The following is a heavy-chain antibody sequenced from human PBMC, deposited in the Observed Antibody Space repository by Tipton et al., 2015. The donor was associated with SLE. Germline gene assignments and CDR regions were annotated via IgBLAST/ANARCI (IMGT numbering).Heavy chain of an antibody. D-gene: IGHD3-16*01. CDR1: GFTVSTDF. CDR2: MYSGGST. J-gene: IGHJ3*02. CDR3: AREYPIGLGLGI. V-gene: IGHV3-53*01. Sequence: VQLVQSGGGLIQPGGSLTLSCAASGFTVSTDFMNWVRQAPGKGLEWVSVMYSGGSTYYADSVKGRFTISRDNSRNTLYLQMNSLRAEDTAVYYCAREYPIGLGLGIWGQGTVVTVSS.